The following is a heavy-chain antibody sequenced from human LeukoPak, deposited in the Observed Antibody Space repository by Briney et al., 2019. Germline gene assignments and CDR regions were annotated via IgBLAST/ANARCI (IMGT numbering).Heavy chain of an antibody. V-gene: IGHV3-11*04. J-gene: IGHJ4*02. Sequence: GGSLRLSCAASGFTFSDYYMSWIRQAPGKGLEWVSYISSSGNTIYYTDSLKGRFTISRDNAKNSLYLQMNSLRAEDTAVYYCARHTAMLYFNYWGQGTLVTVSS. D-gene: IGHD5-18*01. CDR1: GFTFSDYY. CDR3: ARHTAMLYFNY. CDR2: ISSSGNTI.